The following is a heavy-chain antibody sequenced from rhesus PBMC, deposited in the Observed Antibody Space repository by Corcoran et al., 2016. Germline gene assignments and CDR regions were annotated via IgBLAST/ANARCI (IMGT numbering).Heavy chain of an antibody. D-gene: IGHD6-31*01. CDR1: GASISSSYSS. J-gene: IGHJ4*01. CDR2: ISYSGST. V-gene: IGHV4-122*02. CDR3: ARDRIAAAGSAFGY. Sequence: GQLQASGRGLVKPSETLSLHCAVSGASISSSYSSWRWIPEAPGKGLEWFGYISYSGSTSNNPSLKSRVTNSRDTSKIQFPLHLSSVTAADTAVYYCARDRIAAAGSAFGYWGQGVLGTVSS.